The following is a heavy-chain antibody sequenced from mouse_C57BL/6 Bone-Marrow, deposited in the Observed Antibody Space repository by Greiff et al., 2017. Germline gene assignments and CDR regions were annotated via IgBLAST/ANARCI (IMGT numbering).Heavy chain of an antibody. Sequence: VQLQQSGAELVRPGASVKLSCTASGFNIKDYYMHWVKQRPEQGLEWIGRIDPEDGDTAYAPTFQGKATMTADTSSNTAYLQLSSLTSEDTAVYYCTTGDGYYAFFDYWGQGTTRTVSS. J-gene: IGHJ2*01. CDR3: TTGDGYYAFFDY. V-gene: IGHV14-1*01. D-gene: IGHD2-3*01. CDR1: GFNIKDYY. CDR2: IDPEDGDT.